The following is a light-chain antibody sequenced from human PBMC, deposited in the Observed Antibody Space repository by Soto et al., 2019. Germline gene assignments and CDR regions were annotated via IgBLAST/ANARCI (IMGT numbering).Light chain of an antibody. CDR1: QSISSW. J-gene: IGKJ1*01. CDR3: QQYNSYPLT. V-gene: IGKV1-5*03. CDR2: KAS. Sequence: DIQMTQSPSTLSASVGDRVTITCRASQSISSWLAWYQQKPGKAPKLMIYKASSLESGVPSRFSGRGSGTEFTLTISSLQPDDFAAYYCQQYNSYPLTFGQGNKVDIK.